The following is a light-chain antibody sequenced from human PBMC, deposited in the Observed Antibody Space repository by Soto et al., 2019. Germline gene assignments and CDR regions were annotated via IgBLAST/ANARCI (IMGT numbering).Light chain of an antibody. Sequence: DIQITPSPSSLSASVGDRVTSTCRASQSISSYLNWYQQKPGKAPKLLIYAASSLQSGVPSRFSGSGSGTDFTLTISSLQPEDFATYYCQKSYSTPQNFGQGTRLEIK. CDR1: QSISSY. J-gene: IGKJ5*01. CDR2: AAS. CDR3: QKSYSTPQN. V-gene: IGKV1-39*01.